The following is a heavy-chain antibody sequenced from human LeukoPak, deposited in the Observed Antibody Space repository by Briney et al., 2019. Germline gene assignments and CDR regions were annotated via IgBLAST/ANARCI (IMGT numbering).Heavy chain of an antibody. Sequence: GGSLRLSCAASGFTFSSYWMSWVRQAPGKGLEWVANIKQDGSEKYYVDSVKGRFTISRDNAKNSLYLQMNSLRAEDTAVYYCARESRDYYYYHMDVWGQGTTVTVSS. V-gene: IGHV3-7*03. CDR2: IKQDGSEK. CDR1: GFTFSSYW. CDR3: ARESRDYYYYHMDV. J-gene: IGHJ6*02.